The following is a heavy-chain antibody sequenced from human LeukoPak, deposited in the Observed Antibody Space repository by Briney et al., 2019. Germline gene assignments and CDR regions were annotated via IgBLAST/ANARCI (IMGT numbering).Heavy chain of an antibody. J-gene: IGHJ4*02. CDR2: ISYDGSNK. CDR3: ARADYYDSSGYNDY. D-gene: IGHD3-22*01. CDR1: GFTFSSYD. Sequence: GGSLRLSCAASGFTFSSYDMHWVRQAPGKGLEWVAVISYDGSNKYNADSVKGRFTISRDNSKNTLYLQMTSLRAEDTAVYYCARADYYDSSGYNDYWGQGTLVTVSS. V-gene: IGHV3-30*14.